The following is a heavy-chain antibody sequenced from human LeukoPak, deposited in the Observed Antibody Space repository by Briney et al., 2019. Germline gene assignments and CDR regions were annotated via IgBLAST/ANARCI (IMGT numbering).Heavy chain of an antibody. J-gene: IGHJ4*02. Sequence: PGGSLRLSCAASGFTFSSYSMNWVRQAPGKGLEWVSYISSSSSTIYYADSVKGRFIISRDDSKNTVYLQMNSLRVEDTAIYYCARAMTRVTTFDSWGQGTLVTVSS. D-gene: IGHD4-17*01. CDR2: ISSSSSTI. CDR1: GFTFSSYS. CDR3: ARAMTRVTTFDS. V-gene: IGHV3-48*01.